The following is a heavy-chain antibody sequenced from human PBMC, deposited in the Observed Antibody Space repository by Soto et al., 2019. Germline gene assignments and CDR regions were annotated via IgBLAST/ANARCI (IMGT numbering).Heavy chain of an antibody. CDR1: GFTVSSNY. Sequence: GESLKISCAASGFTVSSNYMSWVRQAPGKGLEWVSVIYSGGSTYYADSVKGRFTISRDNSKNTLYLQMNSLRAEDTAVYYCARKTGNYYYYYMDVWGKGTTVTVSS. CDR3: ARKTGNYYYYYMDV. CDR2: IYSGGST. J-gene: IGHJ6*03. V-gene: IGHV3-66*01. D-gene: IGHD1-1*01.